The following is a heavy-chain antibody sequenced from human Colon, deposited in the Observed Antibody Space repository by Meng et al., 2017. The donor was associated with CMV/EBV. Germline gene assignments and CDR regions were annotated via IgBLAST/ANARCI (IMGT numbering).Heavy chain of an antibody. Sequence: GFTFSNAWMSWVRQAPGKGLEWVGRIKREKDGGTIDYAAHVKDRFIISRDDSKNTVYLQMNSLRSEDTAVYYCATTVLVPASNIDFWGQGTLVTVSS. CDR2: IKREKDGGTI. D-gene: IGHD3-10*01. V-gene: IGHV3-15*01. CDR3: ATTVLVPASNIDF. CDR1: GFTFSNAW. J-gene: IGHJ4*02.